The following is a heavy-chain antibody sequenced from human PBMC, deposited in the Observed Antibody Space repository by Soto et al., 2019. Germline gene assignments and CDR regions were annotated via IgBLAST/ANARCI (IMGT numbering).Heavy chain of an antibody. CDR1: GASFSGYY. Sequence: PSETLSLTCAVYGASFSGYYWSWIRQPPGKGLEWIGEMFHGGSTNYSPSLKSRVTISVDTSKNQFSLELSSVTAADTAVYYCARPHYQSNTFYFYFDYWSQGTLVTVSS. V-gene: IGHV4-34*12. CDR2: MFHGGST. J-gene: IGHJ4*02. CDR3: ARPHYQSNTFYFYFDY. D-gene: IGHD3-22*01.